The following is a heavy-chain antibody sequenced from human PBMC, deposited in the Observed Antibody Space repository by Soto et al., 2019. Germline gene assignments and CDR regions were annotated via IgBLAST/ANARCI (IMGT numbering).Heavy chain of an antibody. CDR1: GYTFTSYA. CDR3: ARVSILRYFGWHIDYGMDV. J-gene: IGHJ6*02. V-gene: IGHV1-3*01. CDR2: INAGNGNT. D-gene: IGHD3-9*01. Sequence: ASVKVSCKASGYTFTSYAMHWVRQAPGQRLEWMGWINAGNGNTKYSQKFQGRVTITRDTSASTAYMELSSLRSEDTAVYYCARVSILRYFGWHIDYGMDVWGQGTTVTVSS.